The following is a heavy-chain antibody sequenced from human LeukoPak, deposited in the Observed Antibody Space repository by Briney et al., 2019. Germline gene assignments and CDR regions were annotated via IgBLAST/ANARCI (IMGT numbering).Heavy chain of an antibody. CDR2: IIPIFGTA. CDR1: GGTFSSYA. D-gene: IGHD3-3*01. V-gene: IGHV1-69*13. Sequence: ASVKVSCKASGGTFSSYAISWVRQAPGQGLEWMGGIIPIFGTANYAQKFQGRVTITADESTSTAYMELSSLRSGDTAVYYCARDYDFWSGYYYYGMDVWGQGTTVTVSS. CDR3: ARDYDFWSGYYYYGMDV. J-gene: IGHJ6*02.